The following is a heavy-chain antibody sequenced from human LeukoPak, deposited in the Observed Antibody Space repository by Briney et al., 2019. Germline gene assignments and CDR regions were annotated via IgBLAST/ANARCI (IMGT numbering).Heavy chain of an antibody. J-gene: IGHJ6*03. CDR1: GGTFSSYA. CDR3: ATRSTLRYFDWLLSWSGYYYMDV. Sequence: SVKVSCKASGGTFSSYAISWVRQAPGQGLEWMGGIIPIFGTANYAQKFQGRVTITADKSTSTAYMELSSLRSEDTAVYYCATRSTLRYFDWLLSWSGYYYMDVWGKGTTVTVSS. V-gene: IGHV1-69*06. CDR2: IIPIFGTA. D-gene: IGHD3-9*01.